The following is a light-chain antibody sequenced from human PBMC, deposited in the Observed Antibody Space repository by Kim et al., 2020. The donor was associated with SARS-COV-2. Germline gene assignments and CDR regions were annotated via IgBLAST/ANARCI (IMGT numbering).Light chain of an antibody. CDR1: PGPVPSGHF. J-gene: IGLJ2*01. CDR3: LLSYSDSRV. CDR2: DTG. Sequence: PGATVTLPLDSGPGPVPSGHFPYGFQRKPGQAPRTLIYDTGNRHSWTPARFSGSLLGGKAALTLSAAQPEDEADYYCLLSYSDSRVFGGGTQLTVL. V-gene: IGLV7-46*01.